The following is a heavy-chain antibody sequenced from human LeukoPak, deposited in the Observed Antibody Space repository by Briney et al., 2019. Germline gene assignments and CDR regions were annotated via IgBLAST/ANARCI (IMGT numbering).Heavy chain of an antibody. Sequence: PGGSLRLSCAASGFTFSSYAMHWVRQAPGKGLEYVSAISSNGGSTYYANSVKGRFTISRDNSKNTLYLQMGSLRAEDTAVYYCATCSGWSSCYYMDVWGKGTTVTISS. CDR2: ISSNGGST. CDR3: ATCSGWSSCYYMDV. CDR1: GFTFSSYA. J-gene: IGHJ6*03. V-gene: IGHV3-64*01. D-gene: IGHD6-19*01.